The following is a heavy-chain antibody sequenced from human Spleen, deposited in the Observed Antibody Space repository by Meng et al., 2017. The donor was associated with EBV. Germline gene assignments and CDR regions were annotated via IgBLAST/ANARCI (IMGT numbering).Heavy chain of an antibody. CDR3: ARGGVRGSYSYLEY. CDR2: IIPLFVTP. Sequence: QVRLGQSGAWVKKPGSSASVSCKVSGGNFRSYAISWVRQAPGQGLEWTGGIIPLFVTPNYAQQFQGRVTISADEYTNTAYMELSSLRSEDTAVYYCARGGVRGSYSYLEYWGQGTLVTVSS. V-gene: IGHV1-69*12. CDR1: GGNFRSYA. J-gene: IGHJ4*02. D-gene: IGHD1-26*01.